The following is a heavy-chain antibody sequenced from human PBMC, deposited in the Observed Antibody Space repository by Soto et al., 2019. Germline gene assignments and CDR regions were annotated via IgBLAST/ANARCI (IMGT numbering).Heavy chain of an antibody. D-gene: IGHD2-2*01. J-gene: IGHJ4*02. V-gene: IGHV3-33*01. CDR3: ARPYCPVTSCYFYFDC. CDR2: IWSDGSND. CDR1: GFTFSKYT. Sequence: QVQLVESGGGVVQPGRSLGLSCAASGFTFSKYTMHWVRQAPGKGLEWVAVIWSDGSNDRYADSVKGRFIISRDNSKNTLHLQMNSLRAEDTAIYYCARPYCPVTSCYFYFDCWGQGSLVTVSS.